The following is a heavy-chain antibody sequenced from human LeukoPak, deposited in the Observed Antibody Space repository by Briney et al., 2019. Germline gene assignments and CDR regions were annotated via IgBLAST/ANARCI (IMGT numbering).Heavy chain of an antibody. J-gene: IGHJ4*02. V-gene: IGHV3-30*03. CDR1: GFTFSNYG. CDR3: ARSFLEVTIFGVRNQYYFDY. D-gene: IGHD3-3*01. Sequence: PGRSLRLSCAASGFTFSNYGMHWVRQAPGKGLEWVAVISYDGSNKYYTDSVKGRFTISRDTSKNTLYLQMNSLRAEDTAVYYCARSFLEVTIFGVRNQYYFDYWGQGTLVTVSS. CDR2: ISYDGSNK.